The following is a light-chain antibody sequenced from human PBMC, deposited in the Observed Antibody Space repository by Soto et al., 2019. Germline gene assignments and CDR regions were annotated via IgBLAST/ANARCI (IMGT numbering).Light chain of an antibody. CDR1: QSVRSK. J-gene: IGKJ5*01. Sequence: EVVMTQSPATLSVSPGARVSLSCRASQSVRSKLAWYQQKPGQSPRLLIYGASTRATGIPARFSGSGSGTEFTLTISSLKSEDFAVYYCQQYNNWHTITFGQGTRLEIK. V-gene: IGKV3-15*01. CDR3: QQYNNWHTIT. CDR2: GAS.